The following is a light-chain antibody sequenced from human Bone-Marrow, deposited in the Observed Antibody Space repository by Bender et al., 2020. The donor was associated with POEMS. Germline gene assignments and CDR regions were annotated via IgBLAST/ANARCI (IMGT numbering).Light chain of an antibody. CDR1: SSDVGAYNY. J-gene: IGLJ7*01. V-gene: IGLV2-11*01. CDR3: CSYEPGSTFAV. Sequence: QSALTQPRSVLGSPGQSVTISCTGSSSDVGAYNYVSWYQQYPGKAPKLMIYDVTKRPSGVPDRFSGSKSGNTASLTISGLQAADEADYYCCSYEPGSTFAVFGGGTQLTVL. CDR2: DVT.